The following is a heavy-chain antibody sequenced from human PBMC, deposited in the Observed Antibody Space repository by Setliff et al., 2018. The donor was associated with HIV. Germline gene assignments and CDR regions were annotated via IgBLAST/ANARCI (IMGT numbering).Heavy chain of an antibody. CDR1: GYTFSSYG. CDR3: GAGGYQNAFDT. V-gene: IGHV1-18*01. J-gene: IGHJ3*02. CDR2: ISAYNGDT. Sequence: ASVKVSCKASGYTFSSYGISWVRQAPGQGLEWVGWISAYNGDTKYAQKLQGRVTMTTDISTSTAYMELRSLRSDDTAVYYCGAGGYQNAFDTWGQGTMVTVSS. D-gene: IGHD3-22*01.